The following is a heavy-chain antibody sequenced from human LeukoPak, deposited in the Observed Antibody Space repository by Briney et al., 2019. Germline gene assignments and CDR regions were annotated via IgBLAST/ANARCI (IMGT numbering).Heavy chain of an antibody. CDR3: ARHGIQLWSPFDY. V-gene: IGHV5-51*01. CDR1: GYSFTRYW. J-gene: IGHJ4*02. Sequence: GESLKISCMGSGYSFTRYWSGWVRQMPGKGLEWMGIIYPGDSDTRYSPSFQGQVTISADKSISTAYLQWSSLKASDTAMYYCARHGIQLWSPFDYWGQGTLVTVSS. D-gene: IGHD5-18*01. CDR2: IYPGDSDT.